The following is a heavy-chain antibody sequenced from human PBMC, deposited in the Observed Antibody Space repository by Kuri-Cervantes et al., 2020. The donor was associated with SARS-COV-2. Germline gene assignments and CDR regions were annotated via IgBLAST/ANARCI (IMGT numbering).Heavy chain of an antibody. J-gene: IGHJ5*02. D-gene: IGHD6-13*01. Sequence: SSEKVSCKASAGTFSSYAISWVRQAPGQGLEWMGGIIPIFGTANYAQKFQGRVTITADESKSTAYMELSSLRSEDTAVYYCARDQGSSWEAGWFDPWGQGTLVTVSS. V-gene: IGHV1-69*13. CDR1: AGTFSSYA. CDR2: IIPIFGTA. CDR3: ARDQGSSWEAGWFDP.